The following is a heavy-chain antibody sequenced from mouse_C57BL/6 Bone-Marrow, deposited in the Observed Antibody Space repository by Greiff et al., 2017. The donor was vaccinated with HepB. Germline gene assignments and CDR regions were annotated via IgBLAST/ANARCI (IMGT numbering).Heavy chain of an antibody. J-gene: IGHJ1*01. CDR2: IWSGGST. CDR1: GFSLTSYG. V-gene: IGHV2-4-1*01. D-gene: IGHD1-1*01. Sequence: VKLVESGPGLVQPSQSLSITCTVSGFSLTSYGVHWVRQSPGKGLEWLGVIWSGGSTDYNAAFISRLSISKDNSKSQVFFKMNSLQADDTAIYYCARNWGTVVATDWYFDVWGAGTTVTVSS. CDR3: ARNWGTVVATDWYFDV.